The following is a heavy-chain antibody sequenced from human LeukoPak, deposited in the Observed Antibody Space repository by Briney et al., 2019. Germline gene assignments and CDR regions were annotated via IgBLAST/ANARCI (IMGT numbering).Heavy chain of an antibody. V-gene: IGHV1-24*01. CDR1: GYTLTELS. CDR3: ATDRPYSGSYYWKNY. Sequence: ASVKVSCKVSGYTLTELSMHWVRQAPGKGLEWIGGFDPEDGETIYAQKFQGRVTMTEDTSTDTAYMELSSLRSEDTAVYYCATDRPYSGSYYWKNYWGQGTLVTVSS. CDR2: FDPEDGET. D-gene: IGHD1-26*01. J-gene: IGHJ4*02.